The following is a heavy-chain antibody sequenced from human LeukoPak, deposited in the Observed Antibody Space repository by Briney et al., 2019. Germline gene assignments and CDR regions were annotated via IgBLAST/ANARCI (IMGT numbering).Heavy chain of an antibody. D-gene: IGHD2-2*01. CDR1: GGSISSSSYY. V-gene: IGHV4-39*07. CDR2: IYYSGST. CDR3: AMGYQLLSLHSGYENFDY. J-gene: IGHJ4*02. Sequence: PSETLSLTCTVSGGSISSSSYYWGWICQPPGKGLEWIGSIYYSGSTYYNPSLKSRVTISVDTSKNQFSLKLSSVTAADTAVYYCAMGYQLLSLHSGYENFDYWGQGTLVTVSS.